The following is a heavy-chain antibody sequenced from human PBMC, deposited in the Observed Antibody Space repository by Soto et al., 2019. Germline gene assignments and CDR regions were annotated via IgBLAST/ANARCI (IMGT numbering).Heavy chain of an antibody. V-gene: IGHV3-7*03. CDR3: ARVPAYGSLNYYYYYGMDV. CDR2: IKQDGSEK. J-gene: IGHJ6*02. Sequence: PGGSLRLSCAASGFTFSSYWMSWVRQAPGKGLEWVANIKQDGSEKYYVDSVKGRFTISRDNAKNSLYLQMNSLRAEDTAVYYCARVPAYGSLNYYYYYGMDVWGQGTTVTVSS. D-gene: IGHD4-17*01. CDR1: GFTFSSYW.